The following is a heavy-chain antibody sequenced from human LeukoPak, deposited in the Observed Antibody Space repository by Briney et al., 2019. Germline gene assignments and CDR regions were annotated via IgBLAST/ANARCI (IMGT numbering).Heavy chain of an antibody. V-gene: IGHV4-34*01. CDR3: ARGFCSSISCDFYFYMDV. D-gene: IGHD2-2*01. CDR2: IDHSGST. J-gene: IGHJ6*03. CDR1: GGSFSGYY. Sequence: SETLSLTCAVYGGSFSGYYWSWIRQPPGKGLEWIGEIDHSGSTNYNPSLKSRVTISVDTSKHQFSLKLSSVTAADTAVYFCARGFCSSISCDFYFYMDVWDKGTTVTVSS.